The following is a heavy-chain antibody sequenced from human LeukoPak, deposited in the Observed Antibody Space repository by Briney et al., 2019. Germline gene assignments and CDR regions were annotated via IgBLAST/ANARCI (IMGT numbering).Heavy chain of an antibody. Sequence: TGDSLKMSCKGSGYSLTSYWIGWVRHMPGKGLDWMGIIYPGDSDTRYSASWQGQVTIAADNSISTACPEWSSLKAPGTAMYYCARHPTYSSSWYFDPWGQGTLVTVSS. V-gene: IGHV5-51*01. D-gene: IGHD6-13*01. CDR1: GYSLTSYW. CDR2: IYPGDSDT. J-gene: IGHJ5*02. CDR3: ARHPTYSSSWYFDP.